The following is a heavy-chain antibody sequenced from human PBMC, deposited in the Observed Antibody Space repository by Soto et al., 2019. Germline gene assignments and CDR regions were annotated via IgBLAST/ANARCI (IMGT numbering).Heavy chain of an antibody. V-gene: IGHV3-23*01. D-gene: IGHD2-8*01. J-gene: IGHJ3*01. CDR3: AKEDDAWTNGYFDL. CDR1: GFTFSSYD. Sequence: EVQLLESGGGLVQPGGTLRLSCEASGFTFSSYDMSWVGQAPGKGLEWVSAISGSGVGTFYAESVKGRFTISRDNSKNTLYVQMNSLRVEDTAIYYCAKEDDAWTNGYFDLWGQGTMVTVSS. CDR2: ISGSGVGT.